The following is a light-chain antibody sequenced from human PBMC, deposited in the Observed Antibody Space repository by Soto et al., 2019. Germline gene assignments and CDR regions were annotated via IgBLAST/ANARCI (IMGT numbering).Light chain of an antibody. V-gene: IGLV2-14*03. CDR1: SSDVGGYNY. CDR3: NSYTSSSTHVV. CDR2: DVS. J-gene: IGLJ2*01. Sequence: QSALTQPATVSGSPGQSITISCAGTSSDVGGYNYVSWYQHHPGKAPKLMIYDVSNRPSGVSNRFSGFKSGNTASLTISGLQAEDEADYYCNSYTSSSTHVVFGGGTQLTVL.